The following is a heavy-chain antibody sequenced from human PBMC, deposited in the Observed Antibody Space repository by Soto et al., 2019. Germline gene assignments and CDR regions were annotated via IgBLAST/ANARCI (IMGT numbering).Heavy chain of an antibody. J-gene: IGHJ4*02. Sequence: EVQLLESGGGLVQPGGSLRLSCAASGFTFSSYAMSWVRQAPGKGLEWVSAISGSGGSTYYADSVKGRFTISRDNSKNTLYLQMNSLRAEDTAVYYCAKLKAEYDSSGYVFDYWGQGTLVTVSS. CDR2: ISGSGGST. V-gene: IGHV3-23*01. D-gene: IGHD3-22*01. CDR3: AKLKAEYDSSGYVFDY. CDR1: GFTFSSYA.